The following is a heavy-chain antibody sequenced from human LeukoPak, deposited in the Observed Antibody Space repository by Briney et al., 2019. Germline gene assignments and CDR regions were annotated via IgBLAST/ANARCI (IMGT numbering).Heavy chain of an antibody. CDR1: GFTFSRSA. CDR3: ARRRDGYNPELDY. V-gene: IGHV3-30*04. J-gene: IGHJ4*02. CDR2: ISNDGMRK. Sequence: PGGSLRLSCAASGFTFSRSAMHWVRQPPGKGLEWMAVISNDGMRKFHADSVKARFTISRDNSKNTLYLQMDSLTTEDTALYYCARRRDGYNPELDYWGQGTLVTVSS. D-gene: IGHD5-24*01.